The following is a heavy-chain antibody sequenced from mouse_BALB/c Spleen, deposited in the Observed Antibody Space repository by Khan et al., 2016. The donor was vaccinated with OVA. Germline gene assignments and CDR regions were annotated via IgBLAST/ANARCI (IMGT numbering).Heavy chain of an antibody. D-gene: IGHD1-1*01. CDR1: GYSFTGYF. Sequence: EVQLQQSGPELVKPGASVKISCKASGYSFTGYFMNWVMQSHGKSLEWIGRINPHIGETFYNQKFKGKATLTVDESSSTAYMELRSLASEDSAVYYSARIYGSDFDYWGQGTTLTVSS. CDR2: INPHIGET. J-gene: IGHJ2*01. CDR3: ARIYGSDFDY. V-gene: IGHV1-20*02.